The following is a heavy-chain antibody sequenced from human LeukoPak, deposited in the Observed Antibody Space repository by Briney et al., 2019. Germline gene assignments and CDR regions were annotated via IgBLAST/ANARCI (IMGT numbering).Heavy chain of an antibody. CDR3: ASHYYDSRGYDY. CDR2: IIPIFGTA. CDR1: GGTFSSYA. Sequence: ASVKVSCKASGGTFSSYAISWVRQAPGQGLEWMGGIIPIFGTANYAQKFQGRVTITADESTSTAYMELGSLRSEDTAVYYCASHYYDSRGYDYWGQGTLVTVSS. V-gene: IGHV1-69*13. J-gene: IGHJ4*02. D-gene: IGHD3-22*01.